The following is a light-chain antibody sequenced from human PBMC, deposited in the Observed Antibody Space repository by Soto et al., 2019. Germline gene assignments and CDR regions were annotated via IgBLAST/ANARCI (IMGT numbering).Light chain of an antibody. CDR2: EVT. J-gene: IGLJ2*01. Sequence: QSALTQPASVSGSPGQSVTISCTGTNNDIGTYALVSWYQQHPGKAPKLIIFEVTKRPSGVSIRFSGYKSGNMAFLTISGLQAEDEADYYCSSYARSNIIVAFGGGTKLTVL. CDR3: SSYARSNIIVA. V-gene: IGLV2-23*02. CDR1: NNDIGTYAL.